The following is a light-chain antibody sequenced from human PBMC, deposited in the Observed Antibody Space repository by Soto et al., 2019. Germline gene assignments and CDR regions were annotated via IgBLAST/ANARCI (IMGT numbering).Light chain of an antibody. CDR2: QNN. CDR1: KLGDKS. V-gene: IGLV3-1*01. J-gene: IGLJ1*01. CDR3: QAWDTKV. Sequence: SYELTQPPSVSVSPGQTASITCSGDKLGDKSASWYQQKPGQSPVVVIYQNNKRPSGIPERFSGSNSGNTATLTISGTQAMDEADYYCQAWDTKVFGTGTKVTVL.